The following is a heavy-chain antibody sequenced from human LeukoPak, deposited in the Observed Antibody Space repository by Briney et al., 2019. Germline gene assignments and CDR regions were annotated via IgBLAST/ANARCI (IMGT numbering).Heavy chain of an antibody. CDR2: INHTGSI. D-gene: IGHD4-17*01. V-gene: IGHV4-34*01. CDR3: ATSFDYGDPRGNYFDY. J-gene: IGHJ4*02. CDR1: GGSSSGYY. Sequence: SETLSLTCVVYGGSSSGYYWPWIRQSPGKGLEWIGEINHTGSIDYNPYIKSRVTISVDTSKSQFSLKLTSVTAADMGIYYCATSFDYGDPRGNYFDYWGQGSLVTVSS.